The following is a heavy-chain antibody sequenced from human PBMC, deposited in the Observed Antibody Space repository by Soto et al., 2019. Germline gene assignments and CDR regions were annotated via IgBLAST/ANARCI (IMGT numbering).Heavy chain of an antibody. CDR3: ARQLVY. CDR1: GGSISSSY. CDR2: NYDSGST. V-gene: IGHV4-59*08. Sequence: QVQLQESGPGLVKPSETLSLTCTVSGGSISSSYWSWIRQPPGKGVEWIGYNYDSGSTYYNSSLKSRVTVSVDASQNHDSRELSSVTGADTAEYYWARQLVYWGQGTPVTVSS. D-gene: IGHD6-13*01. J-gene: IGHJ4*02.